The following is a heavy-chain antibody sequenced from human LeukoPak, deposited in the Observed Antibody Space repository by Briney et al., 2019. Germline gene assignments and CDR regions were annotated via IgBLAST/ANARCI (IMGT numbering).Heavy chain of an antibody. D-gene: IGHD6-19*01. V-gene: IGHV1-2*02. CDR3: VRFRGSCWYSFDL. Sequence: GASVKVSCKASGYTFNGYYIHWVRQAPGQGLEWMGWINPTSFGTKYEQKFQGRVTMTRDTSISTDYMELSDLRPDDTAVYYCVRFRGSCWYSFDLWGQGTLVTVSS. CDR1: GYTFNGYY. CDR2: INPTSFGT. J-gene: IGHJ5*02.